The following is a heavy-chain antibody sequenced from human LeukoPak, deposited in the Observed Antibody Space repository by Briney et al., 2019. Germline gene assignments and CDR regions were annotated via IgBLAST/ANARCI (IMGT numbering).Heavy chain of an antibody. CDR1: GGSISSYY. J-gene: IGHJ4*02. V-gene: IGHV4-59*01. CDR2: IYYSGST. D-gene: IGHD3-22*01. Sequence: SSETLSLTCTVSGGSISSYYWSWIRQPPGKGLEWIGYIYYSGSTNYNPSLKSRVTISVDTSKNQFSLKLSSVTAADTAVYYCARGGRYYDSSGLYYFDCWGQGTLVTVSS. CDR3: ARGGRYYDSSGLYYFDC.